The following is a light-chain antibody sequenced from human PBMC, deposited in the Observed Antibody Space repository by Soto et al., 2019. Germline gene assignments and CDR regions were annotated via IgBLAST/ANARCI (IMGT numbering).Light chain of an antibody. V-gene: IGKV3-15*01. CDR1: QSVSTN. Sequence: EMVMTQSPATLSVSPGERATLSCRASQSVSTNLAWYQQKPGQAPRLLIYGASTRAIGIPARFSGSGSGTEFTLTISRLQSEDFALYYCQQYGSSRTFGQGTKVEIK. CDR2: GAS. CDR3: QQYGSSRT. J-gene: IGKJ1*01.